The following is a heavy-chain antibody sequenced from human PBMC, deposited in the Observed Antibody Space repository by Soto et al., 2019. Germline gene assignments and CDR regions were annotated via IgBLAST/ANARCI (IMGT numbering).Heavy chain of an antibody. V-gene: IGHV3-30-3*01. J-gene: IGHJ6*02. CDR2: ISYDGSNK. Sequence: GGSLRLSCAASGFTFSSYAMHWVRQAPGKGLEWVAVISYDGSNKYYADSVKGRLTISRDNSENTLYLQMNSLRAEDTAVYYCARWLIRYYGSGIPGYYYYGMDVWGQGTTVTVSS. CDR3: ARWLIRYYGSGIPGYYYYGMDV. CDR1: GFTFSSYA. D-gene: IGHD3-10*01.